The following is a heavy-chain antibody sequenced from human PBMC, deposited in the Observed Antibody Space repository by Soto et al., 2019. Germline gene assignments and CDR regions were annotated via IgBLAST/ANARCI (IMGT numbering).Heavy chain of an antibody. J-gene: IGHJ6*02. CDR2: ISSSSSTI. Sequence: PGGSLRLSCAASGFTFSSYSMNWVRQAPGKGLEWVSYISSSSSTIYYADSVKGRFTISRDNAKNSLYLQMNSLRDEDTAVYYCARDSFPYPDYDILTGYYPTVYYYGMDVWGQGTTVTVSS. D-gene: IGHD3-9*01. CDR1: GFTFSSYS. CDR3: ARDSFPYPDYDILTGYYPTVYYYGMDV. V-gene: IGHV3-48*02.